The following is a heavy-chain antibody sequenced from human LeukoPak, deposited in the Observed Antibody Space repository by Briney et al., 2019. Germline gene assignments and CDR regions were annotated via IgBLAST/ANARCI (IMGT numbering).Heavy chain of an antibody. D-gene: IGHD3-10*01. Sequence: ASVKLSCKASGYTFTSYGISWVRQAPGQGLEWMGWISGDNGNTNYAQKLQGRVTMTTDTSTTTAYMELRSLRSDDPAVYYCARAAYSYGSGSPDAFDIWGEGTMVTVSS. CDR1: GYTFTSYG. V-gene: IGHV1-18*01. CDR2: ISGDNGNT. J-gene: IGHJ3*02. CDR3: ARAAYSYGSGSPDAFDI.